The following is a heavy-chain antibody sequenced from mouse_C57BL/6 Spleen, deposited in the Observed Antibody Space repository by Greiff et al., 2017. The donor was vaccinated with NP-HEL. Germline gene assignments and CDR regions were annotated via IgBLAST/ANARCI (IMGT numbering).Heavy chain of an antibody. Sequence: VQLQQPGAELVRPGSSVKLSCKASGYTFTSYWMDWVKQRPGQGLEWIGNIYPSDSETHYNQKFKDKATLTVDKSSSTAYMQLSSLTSEDSAVYYCARAFDSSGLFAYWGQGTLVTVSA. CDR2: IYPSDSET. CDR1: GYTFTSYW. CDR3: ARAFDSSGLFAY. J-gene: IGHJ3*01. V-gene: IGHV1-61*01. D-gene: IGHD3-2*02.